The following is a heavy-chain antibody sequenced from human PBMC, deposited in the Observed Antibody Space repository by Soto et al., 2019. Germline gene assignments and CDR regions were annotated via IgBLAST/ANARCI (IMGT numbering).Heavy chain of an antibody. CDR3: ARGVDYYYYMDV. Sequence: EVRLVESGGGLVQPGGSLRLSCAASGFTFSSYDMYWVRQATGKGLEWVSAIGTAGDTYYPGSVKGRFTISRENAKNSLYLQMNSLRAGDTAVYYCARGVDYYYYMDVWGKGTTVTVSS. J-gene: IGHJ6*03. V-gene: IGHV3-13*01. CDR2: IGTAGDT. CDR1: GFTFSSYD.